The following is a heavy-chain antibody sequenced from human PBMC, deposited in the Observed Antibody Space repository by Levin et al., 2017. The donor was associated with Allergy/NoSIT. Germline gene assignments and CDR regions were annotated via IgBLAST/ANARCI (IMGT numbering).Heavy chain of an antibody. CDR3: ARVGLGLQRGAFDI. J-gene: IGHJ3*02. CDR1: GGSISSYY. CDR2: IYTSGST. V-gene: IGHV4-4*07. Sequence: SQTLSLTCTVSGGSISSYYWSWIRQPAGKGLEWIGRIYTSGSTNYNPSLKSRVTMSVDTSKNQFSLKLSSVTAADTAVYYCARVGLGLQRGAFDIWGQGTMVTVSS. D-gene: IGHD5-24*01.